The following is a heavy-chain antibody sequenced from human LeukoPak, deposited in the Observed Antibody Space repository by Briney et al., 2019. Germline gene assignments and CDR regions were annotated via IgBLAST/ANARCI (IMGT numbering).Heavy chain of an antibody. J-gene: IGHJ4*02. Sequence: SVKVPCKASGGTFSTYAISWVRQAPRQGLEWVGRIVPILGTANYAQNFQGRVTITADRSTTTAYMELSSLRSEDTAVYYCARVPQGSSWPYYFDYWGQGTLVTVSS. V-gene: IGHV1-69*04. CDR2: IVPILGTA. CDR3: ARVPQGSSWPYYFDY. CDR1: GGTFSTYA. D-gene: IGHD6-13*01.